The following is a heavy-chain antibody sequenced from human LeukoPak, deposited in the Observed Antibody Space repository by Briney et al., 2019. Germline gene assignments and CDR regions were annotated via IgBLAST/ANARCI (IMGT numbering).Heavy chain of an antibody. V-gene: IGHV1-2*02. CDR3: ASQPDQHLVYYFDY. CDR2: INPNSGGT. Sequence: ASLKVSCEASGYTFTGYYMHWVRQAPGQGLEWMGCINPNSGGTKYAQKFQGRVTMTSDASISTAYIELSSLRSDDTAVYYCASQPDQHLVYYFDYWGQGALVTVSS. CDR1: GYTFTGYY. J-gene: IGHJ4*02. D-gene: IGHD2-2*01.